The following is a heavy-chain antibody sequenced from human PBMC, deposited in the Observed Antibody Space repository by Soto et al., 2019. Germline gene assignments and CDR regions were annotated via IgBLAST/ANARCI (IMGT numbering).Heavy chain of an antibody. CDR1: GYTFTSYG. CDR2: INGYNGNT. J-gene: IGHJ6*02. D-gene: IGHD3-16*01. Sequence: QVQLVQSGAEVKKPGASVKVSCKASGYTFTSYGISWVRQAPGQGLEWMGWINGYNGNTNHAQKLQGRVTMSTDTPTSTAYMEWRSLRSDASAVYYCARMGDVPYYYYGMDVWGQGPT. V-gene: IGHV1-18*01. CDR3: ARMGDVPYYYYGMDV.